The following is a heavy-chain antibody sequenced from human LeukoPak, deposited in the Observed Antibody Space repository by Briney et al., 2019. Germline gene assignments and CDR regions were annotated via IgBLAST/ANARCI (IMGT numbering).Heavy chain of an antibody. Sequence: PGGSLRLSCAASGLTFSSYAMSWVRQAPGKGLEWVSVMYSGGTTYYADSVKGRFSISRDKSKNTVFLQMSSLRAEDTAVYYCASPSSGQSFDIWGQGTTVTVSS. V-gene: IGHV3-23*03. CDR3: ASPSSGQSFDI. CDR2: MYSGGTT. J-gene: IGHJ3*02. CDR1: GLTFSSYA. D-gene: IGHD3-22*01.